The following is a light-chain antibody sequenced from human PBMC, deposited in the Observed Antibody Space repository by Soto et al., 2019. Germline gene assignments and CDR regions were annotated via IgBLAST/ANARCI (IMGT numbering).Light chain of an antibody. Sequence: EIVLTQSPGTLSLSPGERATLSCRASQSVSSSHLAWYQQKPGQAPRLLIYAASSRATGIPDRFSGSGSGADFTLTISRLEPEDFAVYYCQQYGSSPWTFGQGTKVEIK. CDR3: QQYGSSPWT. CDR1: QSVSSSH. CDR2: AAS. V-gene: IGKV3-20*01. J-gene: IGKJ1*01.